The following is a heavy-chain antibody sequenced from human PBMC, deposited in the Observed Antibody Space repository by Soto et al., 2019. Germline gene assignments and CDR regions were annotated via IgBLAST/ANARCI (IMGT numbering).Heavy chain of an antibody. CDR3: ARLRITMIVVAPAGAFDI. D-gene: IGHD3-22*01. CDR2: IYPGDSDT. V-gene: IGHV5-51*01. CDR1: GYSFTSYW. J-gene: IGHJ3*02. Sequence: RKISCKGSGYSFTSYWIGWVRQMPGKGLEWMGIIYPGDSDTRYSPSFQGQVTISADKSISTAYLQWSSLKASDTAMYYCARLRITMIVVAPAGAFDIWGQGTMVTVSS.